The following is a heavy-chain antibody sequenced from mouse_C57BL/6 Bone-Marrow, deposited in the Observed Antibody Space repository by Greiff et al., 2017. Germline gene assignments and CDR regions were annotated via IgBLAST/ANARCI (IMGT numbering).Heavy chain of an antibody. V-gene: IGHV1-18*01. D-gene: IGHD1-1*01. CDR1: GYTFTDYN. CDR3: ARSGDYGSSPPTAYFDV. Sequence: DVKLQESGPELVKPGASVKIPCKASGYTFTDYNMAWVKQSHGKSLEWIGDINPNNGGTIYNQKFKGKATLTVDKSSSTAYMELRSLTSEDTAVYYCARSGDYGSSPPTAYFDVWGTGTTVTVSS. J-gene: IGHJ1*03. CDR2: INPNNGGT.